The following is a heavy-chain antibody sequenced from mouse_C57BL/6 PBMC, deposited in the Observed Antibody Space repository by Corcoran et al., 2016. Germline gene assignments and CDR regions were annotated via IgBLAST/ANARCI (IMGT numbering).Heavy chain of an antibody. CDR2: IYPRSGNT. J-gene: IGHJ4*01. CDR1: GYTFTSYG. Sequence: QVQLQQSGAELARPGASVKLSCKASGYTFTSYGISWVKQRTGQGLEWIGEIYPRSGNTYYNEKFKGKATLTADKSSSTAYMELRSLASEDSAVYFCARWGLSYYAMDYWGQGTSVTVSS. D-gene: IGHD3-3*01. V-gene: IGHV1-81*01. CDR3: ARWGLSYYAMDY.